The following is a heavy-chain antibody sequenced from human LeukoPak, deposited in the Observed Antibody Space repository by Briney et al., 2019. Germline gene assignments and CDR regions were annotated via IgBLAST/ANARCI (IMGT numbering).Heavy chain of an antibody. CDR1: GDILSSNSAA. D-gene: IGHD4-17*01. CDR2: TYYRSKWYN. Sequence: PSQTLSLTCALSGDILSSNSAAWNWIRQSPSRGLEWLGRTYYRSKWYNDYAVSVKSRITINPDTSKNQFSLQLNFVTPEDTAVYYCARGAPLEVTNWGQGTLVTVSS. V-gene: IGHV6-1*01. J-gene: IGHJ4*02. CDR3: ARGAPLEVTN.